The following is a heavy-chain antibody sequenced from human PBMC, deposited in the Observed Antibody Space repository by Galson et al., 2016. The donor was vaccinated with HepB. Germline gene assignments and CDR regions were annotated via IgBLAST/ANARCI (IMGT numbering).Heavy chain of an antibody. D-gene: IGHD3-10*01. J-gene: IGHJ4*02. CDR1: GGSISSTNY. V-gene: IGHV4-4*02. CDR3: ARVNYASSFDC. CDR2: IYHSGST. Sequence: TLSLTCAVSGGSISSTNYWSWVRQPPGEGLEWIGEIYHSGSTNYNPSLKSRVTISVDKSKNQFSLKLSSVTAADTAVYYCARVNYASSFDCWGQGTLVTVSS.